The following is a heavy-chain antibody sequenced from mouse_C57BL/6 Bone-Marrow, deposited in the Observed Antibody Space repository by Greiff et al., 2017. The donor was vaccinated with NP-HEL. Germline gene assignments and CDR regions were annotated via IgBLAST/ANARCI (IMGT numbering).Heavy chain of an antibody. Sequence: QVQLKQSGPELVKPGASVKISCKASGYAFSSSWMNWVKQRPGKGLEWIGRIYPGDGDTNYNGKFKGKATLTADKSSSTAYMQLSSLTSEDSAVYFCARPLTHWYFDVWGTGTTVTVSS. CDR1: GYAFSSSW. CDR2: IYPGDGDT. V-gene: IGHV1-82*01. J-gene: IGHJ1*03. CDR3: ARPLTHWYFDV. D-gene: IGHD1-3*01.